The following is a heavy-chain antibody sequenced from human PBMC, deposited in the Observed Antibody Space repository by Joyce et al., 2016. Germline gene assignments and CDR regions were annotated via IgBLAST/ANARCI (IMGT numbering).Heavy chain of an antibody. V-gene: IGHV4-34*01. CDR1: GGSFTGYY. D-gene: IGHD3-3*01. CDR3: ATKVRFLEWVSFFQD. CDR2: INHHGTS. Sequence: QVQLQQLGAGLLKPSETLSLTCAVSGGSFTGYYWSWIRQPPGKGLEWIVEINHHGTSNYNPSLKSRVSISVDTSKRQFSLRLSSVTAADTAVYYCATKVRFLEWVSFFQDWGQGSLVTVSS. J-gene: IGHJ1*01.